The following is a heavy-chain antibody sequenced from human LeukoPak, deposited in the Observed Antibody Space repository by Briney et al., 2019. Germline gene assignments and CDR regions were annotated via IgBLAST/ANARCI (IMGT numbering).Heavy chain of an antibody. CDR1: GFSVSLNY. V-gene: IGHV3-53*01. Sequence: GGSLTLSCAASGFSVSLNYMNWLRPAPGKGLEWVSILYSGSDTYYADSVKGRFTISRDSSKNMLFLHMNSLRAEDTAVYYCARVGDHFHWYLDLWGRGTLVTVSS. J-gene: IGHJ2*01. CDR3: ARVGDHFHWYLDL. CDR2: LYSGSDT. D-gene: IGHD3-3*02.